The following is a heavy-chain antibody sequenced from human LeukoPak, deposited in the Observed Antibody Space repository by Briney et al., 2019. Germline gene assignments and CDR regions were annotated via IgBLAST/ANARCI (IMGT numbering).Heavy chain of an antibody. V-gene: IGHV4-59*02. Sequence: SETLSLTCTVSGGSVSGYYRGWIRQPPGKGLEWIGYLHNSGSIYNPSLKSRATIAVDTSRNQFSLKLTSVTAADTAVYYCTDGAGWLIDYWGQGIQVTVSS. CDR3: TDGAGWLIDY. J-gene: IGHJ4*02. D-gene: IGHD5-12*01. CDR2: LHNSGS. CDR1: GGSVSGYY.